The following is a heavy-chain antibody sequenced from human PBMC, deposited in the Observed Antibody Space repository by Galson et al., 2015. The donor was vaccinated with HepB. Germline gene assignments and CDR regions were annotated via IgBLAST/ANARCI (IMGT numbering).Heavy chain of an antibody. J-gene: IGHJ6*02. CDR1: GYTFTGYY. Sequence: SVKVSCKASGYTFTGYYMHWVRQAPGQGLEWMGWINPNSGGTNYAQKFQGRVTMTRDTSISTAYMELSRLRSDDTAVYYCARRPTSMIRHYYGMDVWGQGTTVTVSS. D-gene: IGHD3-22*01. CDR2: INPNSGGT. V-gene: IGHV1-2*02. CDR3: ARRPTSMIRHYYGMDV.